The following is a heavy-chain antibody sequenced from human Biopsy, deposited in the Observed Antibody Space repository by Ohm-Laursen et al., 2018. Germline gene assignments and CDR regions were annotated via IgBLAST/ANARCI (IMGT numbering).Heavy chain of an antibody. Sequence: SETLSLTCTVSGVSINGGRCYWNWLRHHPGKGLEWIGHIFYSANTYYNPSLKSRVTISVDTSKNQFSLKLSSVTAADTAVYYCARLGSGDYFPTFFDFWGQGALVTVSS. D-gene: IGHD5-12*01. CDR1: GVSINGGRCY. V-gene: IGHV4-31*03. J-gene: IGHJ4*02. CDR2: IFYSANT. CDR3: ARLGSGDYFPTFFDF.